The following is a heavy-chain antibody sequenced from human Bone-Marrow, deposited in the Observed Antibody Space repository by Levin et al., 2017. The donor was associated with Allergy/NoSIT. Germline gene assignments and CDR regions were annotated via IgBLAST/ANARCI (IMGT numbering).Heavy chain of an antibody. CDR1: GFTFNKYA. J-gene: IGHJ4*02. D-gene: IGHD2-21*02. V-gene: IGHV3-23*01. CDR3: AKDMSGIVVVTAMLGN. CDR2: ISGSVSST. Sequence: GGSLRLSCATSGFTFNKYAMTWVRQAPGKGLEWVSSISGSVSSTDYSDSVKGRFTISRDNSKNTVYLQMNALRAEDTAIYSCAKDMSGIVVVTAMLGNWGQGILVTVSS.